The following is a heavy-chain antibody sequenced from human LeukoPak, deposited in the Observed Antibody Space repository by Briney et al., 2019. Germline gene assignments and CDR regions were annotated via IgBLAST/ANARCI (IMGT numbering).Heavy chain of an antibody. V-gene: IGHV3-30*02. CDR1: GFNFSSYG. CDR3: AKSYDSSGYYPGRLSDY. J-gene: IGHJ4*02. CDR2: IRYDGSNK. Sequence: PGGPLRLSCAASGFNFSSYGMHWVRQAPGKGLEWVAFIRYDGSNKYYADSVKGRFTIPRDNSKNTLYLQMNSLRAEDTAVYYCAKSYDSSGYYPGRLSDYWGQGILVTVSS. D-gene: IGHD3-22*01.